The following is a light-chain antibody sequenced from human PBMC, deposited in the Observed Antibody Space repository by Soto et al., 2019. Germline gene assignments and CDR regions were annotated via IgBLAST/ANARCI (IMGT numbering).Light chain of an antibody. V-gene: IGLV2-23*03. CDR3: CSYAGSSTFVV. J-gene: IGLJ1*01. CDR1: SSDVGSYNL. Sequence: QSVLTQPASVSGSPGQSITISCTGTSSDVGSYNLVSWYQQHPGKAPKLMIYEGSKRPSGVSNRFSGSKSGNTASLTISGLXAEDEADYYCCSYAGSSTFVVFGTGTKVTVL. CDR2: EGS.